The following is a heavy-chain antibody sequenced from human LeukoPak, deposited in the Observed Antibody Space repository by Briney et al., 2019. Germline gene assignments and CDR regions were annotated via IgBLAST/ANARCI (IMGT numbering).Heavy chain of an antibody. D-gene: IGHD6-13*01. V-gene: IGHV3-21*01. CDR3: ARGIMGSSWYYFDY. Sequence: GGSLRLSCAASGFTFSSYNMNWVRQAPGKGLEWVSFVTSSSSYTYYADSVKGRFTISRDNSKNSLYLQMNSLRAEDTAVYYCARGIMGSSWYYFDYWGQGTLVTVSS. CDR2: VTSSSSYT. CDR1: GFTFSSYN. J-gene: IGHJ4*02.